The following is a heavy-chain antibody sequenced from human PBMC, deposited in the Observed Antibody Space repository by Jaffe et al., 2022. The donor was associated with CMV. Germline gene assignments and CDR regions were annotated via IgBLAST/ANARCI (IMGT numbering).Heavy chain of an antibody. CDR1: GGSISSSNW. V-gene: IGHV4-4*02. Sequence: QVQLQESGPGLVKPSGTLSLTCAVSGGSISSSNWWSWVRQPPGKGLEWIGEIYHSGSTNYNPSLKSRVTISVDKSKNQFSLKLSSVTAADTAVYYCARDQAFVSWLPYYYYMDVWGKGTTVTVSS. D-gene: IGHD6-19*01. J-gene: IGHJ6*03. CDR3: ARDQAFVSWLPYYYYMDV. CDR2: IYHSGST.